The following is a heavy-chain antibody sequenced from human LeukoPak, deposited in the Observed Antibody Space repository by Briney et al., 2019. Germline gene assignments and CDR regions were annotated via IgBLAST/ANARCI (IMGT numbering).Heavy chain of an antibody. J-gene: IGHJ4*02. CDR3: AKAGIAVPATPEY. D-gene: IGHD6-19*01. CDR1: GFTFSSYA. V-gene: IGHV3-23*01. Sequence: GGSLRLSCAASGFTFSSYAMSWVRQAPGKGLEWVPVISSSGGTTYYSDSVKGRFIISRDNSKNTLYLQMNSLRAEDTAVYYCAKAGIAVPATPEYCGQGTQVTVSS. CDR2: ISSSGGTT.